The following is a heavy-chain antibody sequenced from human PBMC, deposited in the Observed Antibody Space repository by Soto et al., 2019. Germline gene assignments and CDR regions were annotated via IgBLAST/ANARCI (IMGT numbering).Heavy chain of an antibody. V-gene: IGHV3-21*01. CDR3: ATAPTNFFGSGSHLDY. J-gene: IGHJ4*02. CDR1: GFTFINYS. D-gene: IGHD3-10*01. Sequence: EVQLVESGGGLVKPRGSLRLSCAASGFTFINYSMNWVRQAPGKGLEWVSSITSRGTYIYYADSVKGRFTISRDNAKNSLFLQMNSLRAEDTAVYYCATAPTNFFGSGSHLDYWGQGTLVTVSP. CDR2: ITSRGTYI.